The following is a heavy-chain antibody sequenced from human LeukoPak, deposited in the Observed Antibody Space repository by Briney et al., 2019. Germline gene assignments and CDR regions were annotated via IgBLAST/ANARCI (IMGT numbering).Heavy chain of an antibody. V-gene: IGHV3-7*01. D-gene: IGHD3-16*01. CDR2: IKQDGSEK. Sequence: GGSLRLSCAASGFTFSSYWMSWVRQAPGKGLEWVANIKQDGSEKYYVDSVKGRFTISRDNAKNSLYLQMSSLRAEDTAVYYCARAPPDSHAQDSELWYFDYWGQGTLVTVSS. CDR1: GFTFSSYW. CDR3: ARAPPDSHAQDSELWYFDY. J-gene: IGHJ4*02.